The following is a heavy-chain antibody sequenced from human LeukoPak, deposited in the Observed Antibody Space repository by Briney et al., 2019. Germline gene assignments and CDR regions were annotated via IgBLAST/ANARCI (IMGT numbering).Heavy chain of an antibody. CDR2: INHSGST. D-gene: IGHD4-11*01. CDR1: GGSFSGYY. CDR3: ARERLHLIDY. Sequence: PSETLSLTCAVYGGSFSGYYWSWIRQPPGKGLEWIGEINHSGSTNYNPSLKSRVTISVDTSKNQFSLKLSSVTAADTAVYYCARERLHLIDYRGQGTLVTVSS. V-gene: IGHV4-34*01. J-gene: IGHJ4*02.